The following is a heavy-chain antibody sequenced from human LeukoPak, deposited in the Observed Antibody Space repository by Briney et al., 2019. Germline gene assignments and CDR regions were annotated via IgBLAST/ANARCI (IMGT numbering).Heavy chain of an antibody. V-gene: IGHV4-38-2*02. CDR3: ARDGRYFDWLIVGYDI. CDR2: IYHSGST. Sequence: KPSETLSLTCAVSGYSISSGYYWGWIRQPPGKGLEWIGSIYHSGSTCYNPSLKSRVTISVDTSKNQFSLKLSSVTAADTAVYYCARDGRYFDWLIVGYDIWGQGTMVTVSS. D-gene: IGHD3-9*01. CDR1: GYSISSGYY. J-gene: IGHJ3*02.